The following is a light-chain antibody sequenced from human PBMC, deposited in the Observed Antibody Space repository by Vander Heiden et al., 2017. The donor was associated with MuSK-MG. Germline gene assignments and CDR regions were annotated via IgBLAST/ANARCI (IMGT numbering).Light chain of an antibody. CDR1: QSIRTK. Sequence: EMVMTQSPGTLSVSPRERATLSCRASQSIRTKLAWYLQRPGQAPRLLIYDASTRATGIPARFSVSGSGTEFTLTISSLQSEDFAVYYCQHCDDWPLNFGGGTKVEIK. CDR3: QHCDDWPLN. V-gene: IGKV3-15*01. J-gene: IGKJ4*01. CDR2: DAS.